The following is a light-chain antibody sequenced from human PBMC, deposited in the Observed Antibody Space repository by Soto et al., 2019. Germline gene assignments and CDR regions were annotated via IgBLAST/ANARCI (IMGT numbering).Light chain of an antibody. Sequence: NGFTQSPVIMYLSPGERATLSCRASQTVGRSFLAWYQQKPGQSPRLLIFGTSIRATGTPDRFSGGGSGADFTLTISRLEPEDSAVYYCQQYDSSPWTFGQGTKVDI. CDR3: QQYDSSPWT. J-gene: IGKJ1*01. V-gene: IGKV3-20*01. CDR1: QTVGRSF. CDR2: GTS.